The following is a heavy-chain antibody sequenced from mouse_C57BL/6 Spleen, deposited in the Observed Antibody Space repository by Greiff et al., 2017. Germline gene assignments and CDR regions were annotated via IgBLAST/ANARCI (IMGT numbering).Heavy chain of an antibody. D-gene: IGHD2-5*01. Sequence: VQLQQPGAELVKPGASVKLSCKASGYTFTSYWMQWVKQRPGQGLEWIGEIDPSDSYTNSNQKFKGKATLTVDTSTSTGYMQVSSLTSEDSAVYYCAREDYSKLGWFAYWGQGTLVTVTA. CDR3: AREDYSKLGWFAY. CDR1: GYTFTSYW. V-gene: IGHV1-50*01. CDR2: IDPSDSYT. J-gene: IGHJ3*01.